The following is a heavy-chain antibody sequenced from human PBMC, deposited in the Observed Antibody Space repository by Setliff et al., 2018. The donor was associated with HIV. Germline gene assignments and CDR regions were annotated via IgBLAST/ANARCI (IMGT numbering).Heavy chain of an antibody. D-gene: IGHD3-16*02. J-gene: IGHJ6*03. CDR3: ARGLPGTYRYSYYYYYMDV. CDR1: GGSFSGYY. CDR2: INHSGST. V-gene: IGHV4-34*01. Sequence: SETLSLTCAVYGGSFSGYYWSWIRQPPGKGLEWIGEINHSGSTNYNPSLKRRVTISIDTSKNQFSLKVSSVTAADTALYYCARGLPGTYRYSYYYYYMDVWDKGTTVTVSS.